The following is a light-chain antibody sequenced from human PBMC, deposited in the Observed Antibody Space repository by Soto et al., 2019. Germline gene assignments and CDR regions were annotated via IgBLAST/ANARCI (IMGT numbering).Light chain of an antibody. Sequence: EKVMSKSPATLSVSQGEKATLSSRASRGVSSNLAWYQQKPGQAPRLPFYGASTRATGIPARFSGSGSGTEFTLTISSLQSEDFAVYYCQQYNNWGTFGQGTKVEIK. V-gene: IGKV3-15*01. CDR2: GAS. J-gene: IGKJ1*01. CDR1: RGVSSN. CDR3: QQYNNWGT.